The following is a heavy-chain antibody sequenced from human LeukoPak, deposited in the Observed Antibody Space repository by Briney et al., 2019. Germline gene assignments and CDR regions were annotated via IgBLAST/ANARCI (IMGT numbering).Heavy chain of an antibody. D-gene: IGHD6-19*01. CDR1: GGSVSSGSYY. V-gene: IGHV4-61*01. CDR3: ARGQSSGWYGY. Sequence: PSETLSLTCTVSGGSVSSGSYYWSWIRQPPGKGLEWIGYIYYSGSTNYNPSLKSRVTISVDTSKNQFSLKLSSVTAADTAVYYCARGQSSGWYGYWGQGTLVTVSS. CDR2: IYYSGST. J-gene: IGHJ4*02.